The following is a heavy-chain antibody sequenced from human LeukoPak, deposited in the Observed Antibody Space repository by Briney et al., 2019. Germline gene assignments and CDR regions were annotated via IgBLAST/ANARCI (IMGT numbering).Heavy chain of an antibody. V-gene: IGHV3-23*01. CDR2: ISVSGGNT. Sequence: GGFLRLSCEASGFTFSSYGMSWVRQASGKGLEWVSGISVSGGNTFYADSVKGRFTISRDNSKNTLYLQMNSLRAEDTAVYYCAKRRTNYDILTGDFDYWGQGTLVTVSS. J-gene: IGHJ4*02. CDR3: AKRRTNYDILTGDFDY. CDR1: GFTFSSYG. D-gene: IGHD3-9*01.